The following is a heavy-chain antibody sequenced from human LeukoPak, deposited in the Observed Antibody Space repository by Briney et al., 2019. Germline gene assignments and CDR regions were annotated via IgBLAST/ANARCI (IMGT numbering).Heavy chain of an antibody. J-gene: IGHJ4*02. D-gene: IGHD1-26*01. CDR1: GFTVSTNY. Sequence: PGGSLRLSCAASGFTVSTNYMSWVRQAPGRGLEWVSVIYAGGTTYYADSVRGRFTISRDNSKNTLYLRMNSLRDEDTAVYYCARVWELSFDHWGQGTLVTVSS. V-gene: IGHV3-53*01. CDR3: ARVWELSFDH. CDR2: IYAGGTT.